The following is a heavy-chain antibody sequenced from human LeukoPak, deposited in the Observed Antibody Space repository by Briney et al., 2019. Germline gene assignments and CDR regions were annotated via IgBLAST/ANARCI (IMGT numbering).Heavy chain of an antibody. Sequence: PGGSLRLSCAASGFTFSSYAMSWVRQAPGKGLEWVSAISGSGGSTYYADSVKGRFTISRDDSKNTLYLQMNSLRAEDTAVYYCAKDPAPDPTGIQLWFYFAYWGQGTLVTVSS. D-gene: IGHD5-18*01. CDR2: ISGSGGST. CDR1: GFTFSSYA. CDR3: AKDPAPDPTGIQLWFYFAY. J-gene: IGHJ4*02. V-gene: IGHV3-23*01.